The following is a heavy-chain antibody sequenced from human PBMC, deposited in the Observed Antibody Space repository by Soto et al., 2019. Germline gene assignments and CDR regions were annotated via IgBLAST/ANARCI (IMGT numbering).Heavy chain of an antibody. CDR3: ARGPHWSFSISPMITFGGNGMDV. CDR1: GYTFTSYY. J-gene: IGHJ6*02. V-gene: IGHV1-46*01. Sequence: QVQLVQSGAEVKKPGASVKVSCKASGYTFTSYYMHWVRQAPGQGLEWMGIINPSGGSTSYAQKFQGRVTMTRDTSTSTVYMELSSLRSEDTAVYYCARGPHWSFSISPMITFGGNGMDVWGQGTTVTVSS. CDR2: INPSGGST. D-gene: IGHD3-16*01.